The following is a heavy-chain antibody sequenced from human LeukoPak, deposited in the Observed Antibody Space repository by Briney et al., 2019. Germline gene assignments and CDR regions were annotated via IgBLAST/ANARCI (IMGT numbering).Heavy chain of an antibody. CDR1: GFTFSGSA. CDR2: IRSKAYGGTI. V-gene: IGHV3-49*04. Sequence: PGGSLRLSCAASGFTFSGSAMHWVRQASGKGLEWVGFIRSKAYGGTIEYAASVKGRFTISRDDSKSIAYLQMNSLKTEDTAVYYCSRDGHCTSSSCFPQNYYFYGMDVRGHGTTVTVSS. CDR3: SRDGHCTSSSCFPQNYYFYGMDV. J-gene: IGHJ6*02. D-gene: IGHD2-2*01.